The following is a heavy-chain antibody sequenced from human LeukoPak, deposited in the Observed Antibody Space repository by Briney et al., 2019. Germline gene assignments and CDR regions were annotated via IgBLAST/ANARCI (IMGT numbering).Heavy chain of an antibody. J-gene: IGHJ4*02. D-gene: IGHD6-19*01. CDR1: GYTFTTYG. V-gene: IGHV1-18*01. Sequence: ASVNVSCKASGYTFTTYGISWVRQAPGHGLEWMGWISAYNGNTNYAQKLQGRVTRTTDTSTSTAYMELRSLRSDDTAVYYCASYADSSGLFDYWGQGTLVTVSS. CDR3: ASYADSSGLFDY. CDR2: ISAYNGNT.